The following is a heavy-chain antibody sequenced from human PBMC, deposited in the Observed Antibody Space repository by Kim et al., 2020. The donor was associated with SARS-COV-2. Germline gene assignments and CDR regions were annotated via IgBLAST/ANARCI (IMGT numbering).Heavy chain of an antibody. Sequence: SETLSLTCAVSGGSISSSNWWSWVRQPPGKGLEWIGEIYHSGSTNYNPSLKSRVTISVDKSKNQFSLKLSSVTAADTAVYYCARVAALGVTMVRGVIISVNWFDPWGQGTLVTVSS. CDR1: GGSISSSNW. J-gene: IGHJ5*02. CDR3: ARVAALGVTMVRGVIISVNWFDP. V-gene: IGHV4-4*02. D-gene: IGHD3-10*01. CDR2: IYHSGST.